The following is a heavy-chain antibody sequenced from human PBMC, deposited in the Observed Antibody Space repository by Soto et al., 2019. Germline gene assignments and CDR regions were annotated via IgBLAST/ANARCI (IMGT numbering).Heavy chain of an antibody. Sequence: QVQLVESGGGLVPPGGSLRLSCAGSGFTFGDSYMSWIRQAPGKGLEWLSYISPGSRYPAYADSVKGRFTISRDNAKRSLYLQMNNLRAEDTAVYYCTRNRAKFDTWGQGTPVTVSS. J-gene: IGHJ5*02. D-gene: IGHD1-26*01. V-gene: IGHV3-11*06. CDR3: TRNRAKFDT. CDR1: GFTFGDSY. CDR2: ISPGSRYP.